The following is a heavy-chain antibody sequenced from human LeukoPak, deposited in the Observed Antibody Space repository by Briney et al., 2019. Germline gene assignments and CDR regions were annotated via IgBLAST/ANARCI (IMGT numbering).Heavy chain of an antibody. CDR1: GFTFSDYA. J-gene: IGHJ4*02. D-gene: IGHD4-17*01. CDR2: IRSKVYGGTT. Sequence: GGSLRLSCTASGFTFSDYAMSWFRQAPGKGLEWIGFIRSKVYGGTTEYAASVKGRFTISRDNSKSIAYLQMNSLETEDTAVYYCSRHSDYGDYKLDYWGQGTLVTVSS. CDR3: SRHSDYGDYKLDY. V-gene: IGHV3-49*03.